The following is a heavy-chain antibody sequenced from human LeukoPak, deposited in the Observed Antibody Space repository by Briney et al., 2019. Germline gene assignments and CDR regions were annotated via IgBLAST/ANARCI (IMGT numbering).Heavy chain of an antibody. D-gene: IGHD1-26*01. CDR1: GGSISTYY. Sequence: PSETLSLTCTVSGGSISTYYWSRVRQPPGKGLEWIGHIYYSGSTNYNPSLKSRVTISVDTSKNQFSLKLSSVTAADTAVYYCARAYSGSYSEGWFDPWGQGTLVTVSS. J-gene: IGHJ5*02. CDR2: IYYSGST. V-gene: IGHV4-59*08. CDR3: ARAYSGSYSEGWFDP.